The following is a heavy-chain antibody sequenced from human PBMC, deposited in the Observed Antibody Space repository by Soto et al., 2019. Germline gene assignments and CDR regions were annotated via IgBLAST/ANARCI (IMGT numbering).Heavy chain of an antibody. CDR1: GFTFSSYW. D-gene: IGHD3-3*01. Sequence: GGSLRISCAASGFTFSSYWMSWVRQAPGKGLEWVANIKQDGSEKYYVDNVKGRFTISRDNAKNSLYLQMNSLRAEDTAVYYCARDLSYYDFWSGFDPWGQGTLVTVSS. J-gene: IGHJ5*02. CDR3: ARDLSYYDFWSGFDP. CDR2: IKQDGSEK. V-gene: IGHV3-7*01.